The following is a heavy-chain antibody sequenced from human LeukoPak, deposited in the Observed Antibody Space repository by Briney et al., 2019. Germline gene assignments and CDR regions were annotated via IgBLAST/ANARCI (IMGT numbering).Heavy chain of an antibody. V-gene: IGHV3-30*18. CDR2: ISYDGSNK. J-gene: IGHJ4*02. CDR3: AKDRELDFWSGYQVPFDY. D-gene: IGHD3-3*01. CDR1: GFTFSSYG. Sequence: GRSLRLSCAASGFTFSSYGMHWVRQAPGKGLEWVAVISYDGSNKYYADSVKGRFTISRDNSKNTLYLQMNSLRAEDTAVYYCAKDRELDFWSGYQVPFDYWGQGTLVTVSS.